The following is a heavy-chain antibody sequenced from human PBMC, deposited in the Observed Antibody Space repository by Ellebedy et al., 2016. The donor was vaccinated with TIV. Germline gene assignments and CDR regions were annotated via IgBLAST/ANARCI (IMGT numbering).Heavy chain of an antibody. CDR1: GYSISSGYY. Sequence: SETLSLTCTVSGYSISSGYYWGWIRQPPGKGLEWIGSIYHSGSTYYNPSLKRRVTISVDRSKNHFSLTLSSVTAADTAVYYCAKDVAADAFDIWGQGTMVTVSS. CDR3: AKDVAADAFDI. D-gene: IGHD2-21*01. J-gene: IGHJ3*02. V-gene: IGHV4-38-2*02. CDR2: IYHSGST.